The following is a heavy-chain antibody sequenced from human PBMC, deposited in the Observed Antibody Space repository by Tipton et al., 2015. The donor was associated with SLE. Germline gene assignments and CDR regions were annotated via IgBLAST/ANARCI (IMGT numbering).Heavy chain of an antibody. V-gene: IGHV3-11*03. D-gene: IGHD6-6*01. Sequence: SLRLSCAASGFTFSDYYMSWIRQAPGKGLEWVSYISSSSSYTNYADSVKGRFTISRDNAKNSLYLQMNSLRAEDTAVYYCARQGSSSSGFDYWGQGTLVTVSS. CDR3: ARQGSSSSGFDY. CDR1: GFTFSDYY. J-gene: IGHJ4*02. CDR2: ISSSSSYT.